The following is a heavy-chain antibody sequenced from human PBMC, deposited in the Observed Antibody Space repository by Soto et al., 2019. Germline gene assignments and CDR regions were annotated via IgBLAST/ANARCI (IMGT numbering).Heavy chain of an antibody. CDR2: IYYSGST. Sequence: SETLSLTCTVSGGSISSSSYYWGWIRQPPGKGLEWIGSIYYSGSTYYNPSLKGRVTISVDTSKNQFSLKLSSVTAADTAVYYCARHGSNYYGSGSIPGHYGMDVWGQGTTVTVSS. J-gene: IGHJ6*02. V-gene: IGHV4-39*01. D-gene: IGHD3-10*01. CDR3: ARHGSNYYGSGSIPGHYGMDV. CDR1: GGSISSSSYY.